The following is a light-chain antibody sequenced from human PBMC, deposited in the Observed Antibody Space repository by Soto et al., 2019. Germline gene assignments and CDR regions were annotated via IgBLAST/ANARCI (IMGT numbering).Light chain of an antibody. Sequence: QSVLTQPASVSGSPGQSITISCTGTSSDVESYNLVSWYQQHPGKAPKVMIYDVSKRPSGVPDRFSGSKSGNTASLTLSGLQAEDEADYYRCSYAGSYTFYVFGTGTKLTVL. V-gene: IGLV2-11*01. J-gene: IGLJ1*01. CDR1: SSDVESYNL. CDR3: CSYAGSYTFYV. CDR2: DVS.